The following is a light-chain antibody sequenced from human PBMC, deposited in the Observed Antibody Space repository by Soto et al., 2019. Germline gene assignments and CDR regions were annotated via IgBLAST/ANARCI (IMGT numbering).Light chain of an antibody. V-gene: IGKV1-39*01. Sequence: DIQMTQSPSSLSASVGDRVTITCRASHSISTYLNWYQQKLGKDPTLLISGASSLQGGVPSRFSGSGSGTDFTLTICILHPEDCATYYCQQGSFTLTISGGTKVESK. CDR2: GAS. J-gene: IGKJ4*01. CDR3: QQGSFTLT. CDR1: HSISTY.